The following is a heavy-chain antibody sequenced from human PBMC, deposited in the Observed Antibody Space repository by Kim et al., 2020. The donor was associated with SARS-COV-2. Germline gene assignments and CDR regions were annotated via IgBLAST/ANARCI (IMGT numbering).Heavy chain of an antibody. CDR2: IYPGDSDT. CDR3: ARHGDRLATTGTDAFDV. Sequence: GESLKISCQDSGYSFTNYWIAWVRQMPGKGLEWMGIIYPGDSDTRYSPSFQGQVTISADKSITTAYLKWSSPKASDTAMYYCARHGDRLATTGTDAFDVWGQGTMVIVSS. V-gene: IGHV5-51*01. J-gene: IGHJ3*01. D-gene: IGHD6-13*01. CDR1: GYSFTNYW.